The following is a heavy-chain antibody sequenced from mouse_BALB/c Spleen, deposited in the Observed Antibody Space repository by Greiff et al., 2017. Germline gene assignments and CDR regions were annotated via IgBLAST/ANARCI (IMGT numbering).Heavy chain of an antibody. Sequence: QVQLQQSGAELMKPGASVKISCKATGYTFSSYWIEWVKQRPGHGLEWIGEILPGSGSTNYNEKFKGKATFTADTSSNTAYMQLSSLTSEDSAVYYCARGGIYYGSRDYAMDYWGQGTSVTVSS. CDR2: ILPGSGST. CDR1: GYTFSSYW. J-gene: IGHJ4*01. D-gene: IGHD1-1*01. CDR3: ARGGIYYGSRDYAMDY. V-gene: IGHV1-9*01.